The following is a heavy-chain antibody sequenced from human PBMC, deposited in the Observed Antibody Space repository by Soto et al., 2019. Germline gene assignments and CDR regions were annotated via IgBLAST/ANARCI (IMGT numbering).Heavy chain of an antibody. Sequence: PGGSLRLSCAASGFTFSSYAMSWVRQAPGKGLEWVSTIYSNGGSTFYADSVRGRFTISRDNSKNTLYLQMSSLRAEDTAVYYCVKDRYYYDSSAYRSAYWGQGTLVTVSS. CDR1: GFTFSSYA. D-gene: IGHD3-22*01. V-gene: IGHV3-23*01. J-gene: IGHJ4*02. CDR2: IYSNGGST. CDR3: VKDRYYYDSSAYRSAY.